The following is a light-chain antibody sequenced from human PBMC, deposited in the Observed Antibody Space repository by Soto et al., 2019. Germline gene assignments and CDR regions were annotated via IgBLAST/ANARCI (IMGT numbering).Light chain of an antibody. J-gene: IGLJ3*02. CDR3: ASQDNSLSSGV. Sequence: QSVLTQPPSVSAAPGQKVTISCSGSSSNIGNNYVSWYQQLPGTAPKLLIYDDNKRPSGIPDRFSGSKSGTSATLGITGLQTGDEADYYCASQDNSLSSGVFGGGTKLTVL. CDR2: DDN. V-gene: IGLV1-51*01. CDR1: SSNIGNNY.